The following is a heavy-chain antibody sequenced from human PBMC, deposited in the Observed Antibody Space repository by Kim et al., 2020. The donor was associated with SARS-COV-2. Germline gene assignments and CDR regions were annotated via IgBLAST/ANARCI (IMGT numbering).Heavy chain of an antibody. CDR3: ARPTRAAPAFVY. J-gene: IGHJ4*02. Sequence: YYNPSLKSRVTISVDTSKNQFSLKLSSVTAADTAVYYCARPTRAAPAFVYWGQGTLVTVSS. D-gene: IGHD6-13*01. V-gene: IGHV4-39*01.